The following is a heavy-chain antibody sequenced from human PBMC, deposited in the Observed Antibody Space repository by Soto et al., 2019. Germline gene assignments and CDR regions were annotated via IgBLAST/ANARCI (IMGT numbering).Heavy chain of an antibody. D-gene: IGHD6-13*01. Sequence: EVQLLESGGGLVQPGGSLRLSCAASGFTFSNYAMSWVRQAPGKGLEWVSAISGSGGSTYYADSVKGRFTISRDNSNNTLFLQMNSLGADDTAVYYCAKGQSVYRCSGSCQIDYWGQGTLVTVSS. CDR3: AKGQSVYRCSGSCQIDY. J-gene: IGHJ4*02. CDR2: ISGSGGST. CDR1: GFTFSNYA. V-gene: IGHV3-23*01.